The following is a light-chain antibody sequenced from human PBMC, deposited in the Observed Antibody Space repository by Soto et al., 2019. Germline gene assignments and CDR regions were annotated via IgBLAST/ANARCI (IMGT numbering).Light chain of an antibody. CDR1: QSVSSY. Sequence: EIVLTQSPATLSLSPGERATLSCRASQSVSSYLAWYQQKPGQAPRLLIYDASNRATGIPARFSGSGSGTDFILPISSIDPEDFAVYYCQQRSSWPLTFGGGTKVEIK. CDR2: DAS. V-gene: IGKV3-11*01. J-gene: IGKJ4*01. CDR3: QQRSSWPLT.